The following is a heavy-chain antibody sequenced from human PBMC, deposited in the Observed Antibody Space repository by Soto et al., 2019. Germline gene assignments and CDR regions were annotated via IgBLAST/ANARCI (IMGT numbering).Heavy chain of an antibody. CDR1: GRSFSGFH. J-gene: IGHJ4*02. CDR2: IYHSGST. CDR3: ARAPDD. V-gene: IGHV4-30-2*01. Sequence: PSETLSLTCTVSGRSFSGFHWNWIRQPPGKGLEWIGYIYHSGSTYYNPSLKSRVTISVDRSKNQFSLKLSSVTAADTAVYYCARAPDDWGQGTLVTVS.